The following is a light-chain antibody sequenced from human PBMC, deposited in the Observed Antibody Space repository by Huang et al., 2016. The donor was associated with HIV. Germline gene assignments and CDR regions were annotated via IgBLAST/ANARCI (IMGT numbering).Light chain of an antibody. CDR3: QQYGSSSLT. CDR2: GAS. CDR1: QSVSSRD. J-gene: IGKJ4*01. Sequence: EIVLTQSPGTLSLSPGERATLSCRASQSVSSRDLAWYQQKPGQAPRLLIYGASNRATGIPERFRGSGSGIDFTLTISRLEPEDFAVYFCQQYGSSSLTFGGGTKVEIK. V-gene: IGKV3-20*01.